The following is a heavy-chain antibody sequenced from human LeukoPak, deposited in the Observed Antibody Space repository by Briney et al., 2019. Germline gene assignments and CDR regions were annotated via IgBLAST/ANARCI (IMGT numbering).Heavy chain of an antibody. Sequence: GGSLRLSCAASGFTFSDYYMSWIRQAPGKGLEWVSYISSSGTTIYYADSVKGRFTISRDNAKNSLYLQMNSLRAEDTAVYYCARLDYYYDSSGLTHDYWGQGTLVTVSS. J-gene: IGHJ4*02. CDR2: ISSSGTTI. D-gene: IGHD3-22*01. CDR1: GFTFSDYY. V-gene: IGHV3-11*01. CDR3: ARLDYYYDSSGLTHDY.